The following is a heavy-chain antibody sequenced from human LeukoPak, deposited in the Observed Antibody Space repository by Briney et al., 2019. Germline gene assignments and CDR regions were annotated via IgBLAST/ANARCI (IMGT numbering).Heavy chain of an antibody. V-gene: IGHV3-43*02. Sequence: GGSLRLSCAASGFTFDDYAMHWVRQGPGKSLEWVSLINENGDIAYYGDSVRGRFTVPRDNAKNSLCLQMNSLTTEDTALYYCAKARWEPNFDYWGQGTLVTVSS. J-gene: IGHJ4*02. D-gene: IGHD1-26*01. CDR3: AKARWEPNFDY. CDR2: INENGDIA. CDR1: GFTFDDYA.